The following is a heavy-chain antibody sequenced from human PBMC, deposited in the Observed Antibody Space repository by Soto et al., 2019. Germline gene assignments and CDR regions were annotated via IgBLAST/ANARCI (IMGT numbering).Heavy chain of an antibody. V-gene: IGHV4-59*01. D-gene: IGHD5-18*01. CDR1: GGSISGSY. J-gene: IGHJ4*02. CDR3: ARGRWLIAS. Sequence: QVQLQESGPGLVKPSETLSLTCTVSGGSISGSYWTWIRQPPGKGLEWIGHISYSGNTNYNPSLKSRVTRAVDTSKNQFSLRLSSVATADTAVYHCARGRWLIASWGQGILVTVSS. CDR2: ISYSGNT.